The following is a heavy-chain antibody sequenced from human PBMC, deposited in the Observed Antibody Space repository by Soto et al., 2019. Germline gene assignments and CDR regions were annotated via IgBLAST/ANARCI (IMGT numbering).Heavy chain of an antibody. V-gene: IGHV1-18*01. CDR1: GYTCTSYG. D-gene: IGHD3-9*01. Sequence: QVQLVQSGAEVKKPGASVKVSCKASGYTCTSYGISWVRQAPGQGLEWMGWISAYNGNTNYAQKLQGRVTMTTDTSTSTAYMELRSLRSDDTAVYYCARYDILTGPSNPSDYWGQGTLVTVSS. CDR3: ARYDILTGPSNPSDY. CDR2: ISAYNGNT. J-gene: IGHJ4*02.